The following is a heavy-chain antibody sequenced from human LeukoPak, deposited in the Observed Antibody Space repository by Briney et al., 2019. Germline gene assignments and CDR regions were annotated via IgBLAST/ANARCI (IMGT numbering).Heavy chain of an antibody. CDR3: ARHRSRYFYGSCLYDAFDI. Sequence: GESLNISCKGSGYSFTNYWIGWVRQMPGKGLEWKGIIYSGDSDTRYSPSYHGQLTMSADKSINTPYPQWSSLNGPETAIYYCARHRSRYFYGSCLYDAFDIWGPGTMVTVSS. CDR1: GYSFTNYW. J-gene: IGHJ3*02. CDR2: IYSGDSDT. D-gene: IGHD3-10*01. V-gene: IGHV5-51*01.